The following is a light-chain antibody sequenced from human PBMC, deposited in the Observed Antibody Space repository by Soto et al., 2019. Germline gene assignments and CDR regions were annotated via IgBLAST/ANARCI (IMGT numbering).Light chain of an antibody. CDR2: DVF. V-gene: IGKV3-11*01. Sequence: EIVLTQSPATLSLSPGERATLSCRASQSVSGSLAWYQQKPGQAPRLLIYDVFNRATGIPARFSGSGSGTDFTLTISSLEPEDFALYYCQQRSNWVYTFGQGTKLEIK. CDR1: QSVSGS. CDR3: QQRSNWVYT. J-gene: IGKJ2*01.